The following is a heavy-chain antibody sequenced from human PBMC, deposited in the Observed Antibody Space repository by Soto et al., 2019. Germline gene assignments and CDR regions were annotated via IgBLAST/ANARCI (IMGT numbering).Heavy chain of an antibody. CDR1: GFTFSSYW. V-gene: IGHV3-74*01. J-gene: IGHJ4*02. CDR2: INSDGSST. CDR3: ASSLLTPFDN. D-gene: IGHD7-27*01. Sequence: GGSLRLSCAASGFTFSSYWMHWVRQAPGKGPVWVSRINSDGSSTSYADSVKGRFTISRDNAKNTLYLQTNSLRAEDTAVYYCASSLLTPFDNWGQGTLVTVSS.